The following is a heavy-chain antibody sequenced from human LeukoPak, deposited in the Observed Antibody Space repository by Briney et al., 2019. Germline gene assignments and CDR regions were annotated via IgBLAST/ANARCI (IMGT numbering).Heavy chain of an antibody. V-gene: IGHV4-31*03. CDR2: IYYSGST. J-gene: IGHJ4*02. D-gene: IGHD5-12*01. CDR1: GGSISSGGYY. Sequence: KTSETLSLTCTFSGGSISSGGYYWSWIRQHPGKGLEWIGYIYYSGSTYYNPSLKSRVTISVDTSKNQFSLKLSSVTAADTAVYYCASFPRIVATQNFDYWGQGTLVTVSS. CDR3: ASFPRIVATQNFDY.